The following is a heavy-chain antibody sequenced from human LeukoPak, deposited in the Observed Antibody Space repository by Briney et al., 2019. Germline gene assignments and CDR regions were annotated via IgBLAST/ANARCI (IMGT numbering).Heavy chain of an antibody. J-gene: IGHJ4*02. CDR1: GYTFTSYG. CDR2: ISAYNGNT. CDR3: ARDTYGDYGFLFDY. D-gene: IGHD4-17*01. Sequence: ASVKVSCKASGYTFTSYGISWVRQAPGQGLEWMGWISAYNGNTNYAQELQGRVTMTTDTSTSTAYMELRSLRSDDTAVYYCARDTYGDYGFLFDYWGQGTLVTVSS. V-gene: IGHV1-18*04.